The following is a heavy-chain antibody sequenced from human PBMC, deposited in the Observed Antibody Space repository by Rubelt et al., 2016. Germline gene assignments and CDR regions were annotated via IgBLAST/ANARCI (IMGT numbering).Heavy chain of an antibody. V-gene: IGHV4-59*12. CDR1: GGPISSYY. CDR2: IYDSGST. Sequence: QVQLQESGPGLVKPSETLSLTCIVSGGPISSYYWSWIRQSPGKGLEWIGYIYDSGSTNYNPYLKSRVTISVDTSKNQFPPTLSSVTAADTAVYYCARGRDGDRMGCWGQGTVVTVSS. J-gene: IGHJ4*02. CDR3: ARGRDGDRMGC. D-gene: IGHD4-17*01.